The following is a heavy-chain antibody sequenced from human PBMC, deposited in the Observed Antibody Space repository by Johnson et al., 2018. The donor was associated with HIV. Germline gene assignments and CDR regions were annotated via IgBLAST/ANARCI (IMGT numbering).Heavy chain of an antibody. CDR1: GFTFSDSY. Sequence: VQLVESGGGWVKPGGSLSLSCAASGFTFSDSYMNWIRQAPGKGLEWVGRIKSKTDGGTTDYAAPVKGRFTISRDDSKNTLYLQMNSLRAEDTAVYYCAKGTHYSDSSGYWSNDAFDIWGQGTRVTVSS. CDR3: AKGTHYSDSSGYWSNDAFDI. D-gene: IGHD3-22*01. J-gene: IGHJ3*02. CDR2: IKSKTDGGTT. V-gene: IGHV3-15*01.